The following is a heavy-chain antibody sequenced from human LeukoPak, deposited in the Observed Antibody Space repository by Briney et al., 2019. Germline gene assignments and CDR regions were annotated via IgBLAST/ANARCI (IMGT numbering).Heavy chain of an antibody. CDR1: GYSFSDYS. CDR3: ARGGSGSGYLYYFDF. CDR2: INPNSGGT. Sequence: GASVKVSCKASGYSFSDYSMHWVRQAPGQGLEWVGRINPNSGGTSYAQNFQGRVSMTRDTSISTTYMELSGLTSDDTAVYYCARGGSGSGYLYYFDFWGQGTLVSVSS. V-gene: IGHV1-2*06. D-gene: IGHD3-10*01. J-gene: IGHJ4*02.